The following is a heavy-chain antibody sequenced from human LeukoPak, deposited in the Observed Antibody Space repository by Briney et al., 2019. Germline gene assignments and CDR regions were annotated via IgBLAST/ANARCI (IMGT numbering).Heavy chain of an antibody. V-gene: IGHV4-59*01. CDR2: IYYSGST. J-gene: IGHJ4*02. CDR3: ARGSGWYYFDY. CDR1: GGSISSYY. Sequence: SETLSLTCTVSGGSISSYYWSWIRQPPGKGLEWIGYIYYSGSTNYNPSLKSRVTISVDTSKNQFFLKLSSVTAADTAVYYCARGSGWYYFDYWGQGTLVTVSS. D-gene: IGHD6-19*01.